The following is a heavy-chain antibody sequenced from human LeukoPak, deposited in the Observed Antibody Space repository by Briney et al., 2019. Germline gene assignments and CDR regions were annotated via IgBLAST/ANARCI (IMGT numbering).Heavy chain of an antibody. D-gene: IGHD4-23*01. J-gene: IGHJ3*02. CDR1: GGTFSSYA. CDR2: IIPIFGTA. V-gene: IGHV1-69*05. Sequence: SVKVSCKASGGTFSSYAISWVRQAPGQGLEWMGGIIPIFGTANYAQKFQGRVTITTDESTSTAYMELSSLRSEDTAVYYCAREQTPLPAPDAFDIWGQGTMVTVSS. CDR3: AREQTPLPAPDAFDI.